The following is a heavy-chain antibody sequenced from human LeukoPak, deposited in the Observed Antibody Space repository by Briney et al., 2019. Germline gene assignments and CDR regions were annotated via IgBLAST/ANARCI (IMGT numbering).Heavy chain of an antibody. CDR3: ARANGDYGY. CDR1: GGSFSGYY. J-gene: IGHJ4*02. CDR2: INHSGST. D-gene: IGHD4-17*01. Sequence: SETLSLTCAVYGGSFSGYYWSWIRQPPGKGLEWIGEINHSGSTNYNPSLKSRVTISVDTSKNQFSLKLSSVTAADTAVYYCARANGDYGYWGQGTLVPVSS. V-gene: IGHV4-34*01.